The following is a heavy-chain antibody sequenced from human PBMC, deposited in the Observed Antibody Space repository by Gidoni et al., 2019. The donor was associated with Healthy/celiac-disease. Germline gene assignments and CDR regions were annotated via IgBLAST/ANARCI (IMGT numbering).Heavy chain of an antibody. CDR2: IIPILGIA. Sequence: QVQLVQSGAEVKKPGSSVKVSCKASGGTFSSYTISWGRQAPGQGLEWMGRIIPILGIANYAQKVQGRVTITADKSTGTGYMELSSLGTEDTAVYYCARESKGLRYCSGGNCYGSGYWGQGTLVNVSS. D-gene: IGHD2-15*01. V-gene: IGHV1-69*02. CDR3: ARESKGLRYCSGGNCYGSGY. CDR1: GGTFSSYT. J-gene: IGHJ4*02.